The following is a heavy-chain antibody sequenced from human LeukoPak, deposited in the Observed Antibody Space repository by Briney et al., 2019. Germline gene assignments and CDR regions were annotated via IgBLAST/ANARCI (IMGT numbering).Heavy chain of an antibody. CDR2: INWNGGST. D-gene: IGHD3-10*01. CDR1: GFIFDDYG. Sequence: PGGSLRLSCAASGFIFDDYGMSWVRQGPGKGLEWVSGINWNGGSTGYADSVKGRFTISRDNAKNSLYLQMNSLRVEDTALYYCARDRGSGSYYNPIDYWGQGTLVSVSS. J-gene: IGHJ4*02. V-gene: IGHV3-20*04. CDR3: ARDRGSGSYYNPIDY.